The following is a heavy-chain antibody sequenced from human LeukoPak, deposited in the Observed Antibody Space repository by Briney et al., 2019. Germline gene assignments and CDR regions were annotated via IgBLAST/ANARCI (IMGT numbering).Heavy chain of an antibody. CDR3: ARQKGYSSSSGSSPYNWFDP. V-gene: IGHV4-39*01. J-gene: IGHJ5*02. CDR2: IYYSGST. D-gene: IGHD6-13*01. Sequence: TTSETLSLTCTVSGGSISSSSYYWGWIRQPPGKGLEWIGSIYYSGSTYYNPSLKSRVTISVDTSKNQFSLKLSSVTAADTAVYYCARQKGYSSSSGSSPYNWFDPWGQGTLVTVSS. CDR1: GGSISSSSYY.